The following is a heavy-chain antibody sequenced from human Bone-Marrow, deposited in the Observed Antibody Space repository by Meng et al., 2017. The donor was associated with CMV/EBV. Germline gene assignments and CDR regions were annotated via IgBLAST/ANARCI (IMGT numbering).Heavy chain of an antibody. J-gene: IGHJ5*02. V-gene: IGHV1-18*01. Sequence: YTLSNFGITWVRQAPGQGLEWMGWISAKNGDTNSAQKVQGRVTMTTDTSTNTAYMELRSLRSDDTATYYCARSSYDILTGKNWFDPWGQGTLVTVSS. CDR1: YTLSNFG. D-gene: IGHD3-9*01. CDR3: ARSSYDILTGKNWFDP. CDR2: ISAKNGDT.